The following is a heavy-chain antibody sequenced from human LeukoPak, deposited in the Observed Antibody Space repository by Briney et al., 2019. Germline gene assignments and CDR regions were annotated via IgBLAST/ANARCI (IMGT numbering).Heavy chain of an antibody. CDR3: ARHHTFGIAAAGEY. D-gene: IGHD6-13*01. CDR1: GSIFTSYW. Sequence: KCGASLKISRQGSGSIFTSYWIGWGRPLPRKGVEWMGIIYPGDSDTRYSPSFQGQVIISADKFISTSYLQWSSLTASDTAIYSCARHHTFGIAAAGEYWGQGTLVTVSS. CDR2: IYPGDSDT. J-gene: IGHJ4*02. V-gene: IGHV5-51*01.